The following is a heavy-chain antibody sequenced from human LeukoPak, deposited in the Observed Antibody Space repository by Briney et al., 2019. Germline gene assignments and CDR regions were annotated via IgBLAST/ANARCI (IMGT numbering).Heavy chain of an antibody. CDR3: ARSLLGYCSGGSCYIDYYGMDV. CDR2: ISSSSTYI. Sequence: PGGSLRLSRAASGFSFSSYSMNWVRQAPGKGLEWVSSISSSSTYIYYADSLKGRFTISRDNAKNSLYLQMNSLRAEDTAVYYCARSLLGYCSGGSCYIDYYGMDVWGQGTMVTVSS. V-gene: IGHV3-21*01. D-gene: IGHD2-15*01. J-gene: IGHJ6*02. CDR1: GFSFSSYS.